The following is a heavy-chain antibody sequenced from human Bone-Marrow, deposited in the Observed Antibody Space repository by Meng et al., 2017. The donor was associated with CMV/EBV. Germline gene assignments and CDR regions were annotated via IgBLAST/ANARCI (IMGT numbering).Heavy chain of an antibody. V-gene: IGHV3-23*03. Sequence: GGSLRLSCAASGFTFSSYAMSWVRQAPGKGLEWVSVIYSGGSSTYYADSVKGRFTISRDNSKNTLYLQMNSLRAEDTAVYYCAKDFWSGYNYYYYGMDVWGQGNTVPVSS. D-gene: IGHD3-3*01. CDR1: GFTFSSYA. CDR2: IYSGGSST. J-gene: IGHJ6*02. CDR3: AKDFWSGYNYYYYGMDV.